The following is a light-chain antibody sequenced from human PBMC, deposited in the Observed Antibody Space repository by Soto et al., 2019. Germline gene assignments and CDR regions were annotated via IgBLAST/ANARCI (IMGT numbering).Light chain of an antibody. CDR2: DVS. CDR1: SRDVGGYND. V-gene: IGLV2-14*01. Sequence: QSALTQPASVSGSPGQSITISCTGTSRDVGGYNDVSWYQQHPGKAPKLMIYDVSNRPSGVSNRFSGSKSGNTASLTISGLQAEDEADYYCSSYPGSSTVVFGGGTKLTVL. J-gene: IGLJ2*01. CDR3: SSYPGSSTVV.